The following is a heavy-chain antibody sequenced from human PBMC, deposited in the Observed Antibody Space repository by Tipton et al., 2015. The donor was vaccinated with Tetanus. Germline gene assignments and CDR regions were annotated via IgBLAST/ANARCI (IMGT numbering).Heavy chain of an antibody. CDR1: GGTFSSYA. CDR3: ARSGVVTTVTTDWYFDL. CDR2: IIPIFGTA. D-gene: IGHD4-17*01. Sequence: QLVQSGAEVKKPGSSVKVSCKASGGTFSSYAISWVRQAPGQGLEWMGGIIPIFGTANYAQKFQGRVTITADESTSTAYMELSSLRSEDTAVYYCARSGVVTTVTTDWYFDLWGRGTLVTVSS. J-gene: IGHJ2*01. V-gene: IGHV1-69*01.